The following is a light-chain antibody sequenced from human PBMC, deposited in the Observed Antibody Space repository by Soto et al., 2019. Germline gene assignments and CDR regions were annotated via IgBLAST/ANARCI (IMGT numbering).Light chain of an antibody. CDR2: GAS. CDR1: QSVSSK. J-gene: IGKJ1*01. V-gene: IGKV3-15*01. CDR3: QQYYKWPPWT. Sequence: EIVMTQSPATLSVSPGQRASLSCRASQSVSSKLAWYQQKPGQAPRLLIYGASTRATGIPARFSGSGSGTEFTLIISSLQSEDFAVYYCQQYYKWPPWTFGQGTKVDIK.